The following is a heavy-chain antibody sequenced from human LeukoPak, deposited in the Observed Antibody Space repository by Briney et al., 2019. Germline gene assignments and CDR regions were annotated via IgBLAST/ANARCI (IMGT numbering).Heavy chain of an antibody. D-gene: IGHD6-13*01. CDR3: ARAGYSSSWLLY. J-gene: IGHJ4*02. CDR1: GYSITSGYY. V-gene: IGHV3-11*04. CDR2: ISSGGRTI. Sequence: LSLTCIVSGYSITSGYYWGWIRQPPGKGLEWVSAISSGGRTIYYADSVKGRFTISRDNAKNSLYLQMNSLKAEDTAIYYCARAGYSSSWLLYWGQGTLVTVSS.